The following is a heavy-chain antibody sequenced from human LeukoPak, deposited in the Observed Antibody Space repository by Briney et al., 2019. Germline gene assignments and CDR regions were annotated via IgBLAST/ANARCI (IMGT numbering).Heavy chain of an antibody. CDR1: GFTFISSY. J-gene: IGHJ4*02. CDR2: IYSGDST. V-gene: IGHV3-66*01. CDR3: ARGTTLLPDFDY. Sequence: GGSLRLSCAASGFTFISSYMTWVRQAPGKGLEWVSVIYSGDSTYYADSVKGRFTISRDNSKNTLYLQMNSLTAEDTAVYYCARGTTLLPDFDYWGQGTLVTVSS. D-gene: IGHD3-22*01.